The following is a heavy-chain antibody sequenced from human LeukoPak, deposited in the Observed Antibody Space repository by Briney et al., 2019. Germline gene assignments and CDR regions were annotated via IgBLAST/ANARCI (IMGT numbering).Heavy chain of an antibody. V-gene: IGHV1-18*01. CDR3: ATTGDRIAVAGDAFDI. D-gene: IGHD6-19*01. Sequence: ASVKVSCKASGYTFTSYGISWVRQAPGQGLEWMGWISAYNGNTNYAQKPQGRVTMTTDTSTSTAYMELRSLRSDDTAVYYCATTGDRIAVAGDAFDIWGQGTMVTVSS. CDR2: ISAYNGNT. CDR1: GYTFTSYG. J-gene: IGHJ3*02.